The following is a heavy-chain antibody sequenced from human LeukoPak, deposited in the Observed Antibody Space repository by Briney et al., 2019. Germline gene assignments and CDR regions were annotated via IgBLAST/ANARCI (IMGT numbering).Heavy chain of an antibody. J-gene: IGHJ4*02. Sequence: GGSLRLSCAASGFTFSSYGMHWGRQAPGKGLEWVAFIRYDGSNKYYADSVKGRFTISRDNAKNSLYLQMNSLRAEDTAVYYCARSGPTYGSGSYVPVYWGQGTLVTVSS. CDR3: ARSGPTYGSGSYVPVY. V-gene: IGHV3-30*02. CDR2: IRYDGSNK. CDR1: GFTFSSYG. D-gene: IGHD3-10*01.